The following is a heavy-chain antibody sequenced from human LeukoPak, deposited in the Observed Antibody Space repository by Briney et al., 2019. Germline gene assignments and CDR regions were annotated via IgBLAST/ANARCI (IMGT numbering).Heavy chain of an antibody. CDR1: GFTFSSYG. J-gene: IGHJ3*02. V-gene: IGHV3-30*02. D-gene: IGHD6-13*01. CDR3: AREPHPKSSSWPRADAFDI. CDR2: IRYDGSNK. Sequence: GGSLRLSCAASGFTFSSYGMHWVRQAPGKGLEWVAFIRYDGSNKYYADSVKGRFTISRDNSKDTLYLQMNSLRAEDTAVYYCAREPHPKSSSWPRADAFDIWGQGTMVTVSS.